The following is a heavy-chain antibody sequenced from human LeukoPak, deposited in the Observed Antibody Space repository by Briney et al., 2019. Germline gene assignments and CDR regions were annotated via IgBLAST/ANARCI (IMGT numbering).Heavy chain of an antibody. J-gene: IGHJ4*02. CDR3: ARVYYYDSSGPLDY. CDR1: GGSISSSSYY. V-gene: IGHV4-39*06. D-gene: IGHD3-22*01. Sequence: SETLSLTCTVSGGSISSSSYYWGWIRQPPGKGLEWIGSIYCSGSTYYNPSLKSRVTISVDTSKNQFPLKLTSVTAADTAVYYCARVYYYDSSGPLDYWGQGTLVTVSS. CDR2: IYCSGST.